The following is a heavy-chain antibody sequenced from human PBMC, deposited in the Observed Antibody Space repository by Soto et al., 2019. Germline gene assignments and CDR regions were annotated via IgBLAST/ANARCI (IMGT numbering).Heavy chain of an antibody. CDR2: ISSSSSTI. CDR1: GFTFSSYS. J-gene: IGHJ4*02. V-gene: IGHV3-48*02. D-gene: IGHD3-22*01. CDR3: ARGLYYYDSRGYWGY. Sequence: EVQLVESGGGLVQPGGSLRLSCAASGFTFSSYSMNWVRQAPGKGLEWVSYISSSSSTIYYADSVKGRFTISRDNAKKSLYLQMNSLRDADTAVYYCARGLYYYDSRGYWGYWGQGTLVTVSS.